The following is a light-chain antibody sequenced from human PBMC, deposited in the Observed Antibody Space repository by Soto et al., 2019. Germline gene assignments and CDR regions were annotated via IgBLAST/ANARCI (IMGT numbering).Light chain of an antibody. CDR1: QSVGSK. CDR2: GAS. CDR3: QQYNNWPPIT. Sequence: EIVLAQSPGTLSLSPGERATLSCRASQSVGSKLAWYQQKPGQAPRLLIYGASTRATGIPARFSGSGSGTEFTLTISSLQSEDFVIYYCQQYNNWPPITFGQGTRLEIK. J-gene: IGKJ5*01. V-gene: IGKV3-15*01.